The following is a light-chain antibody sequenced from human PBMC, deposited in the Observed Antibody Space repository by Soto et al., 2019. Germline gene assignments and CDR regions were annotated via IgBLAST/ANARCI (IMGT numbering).Light chain of an antibody. Sequence: EIVLTQSPGTLSLSPGERATLSCRASQSVSSSYLAWYQQKPGQAPRLLIYDASSRATGIPDRFGGGGSGTDFTLTISRLEPEDFAVYYCQQFSSYPLTFGGGTKVDI. J-gene: IGKJ4*01. CDR3: QQFSSYPLT. V-gene: IGKV3-20*01. CDR1: QSVSSSY. CDR2: DAS.